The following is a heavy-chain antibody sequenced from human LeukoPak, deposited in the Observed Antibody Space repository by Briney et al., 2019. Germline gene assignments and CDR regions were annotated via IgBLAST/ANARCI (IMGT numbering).Heavy chain of an antibody. CDR2: INHSGSI. D-gene: IGHD2-2*01. V-gene: IGHV4-34*01. J-gene: IGHJ6*02. Sequence: PSETLSLTCAVYGGSFSGYYWSWIRQPPGKGLEWIGEINHSGSINYNPSLKSRVTISVDTSKNQFSLKLSSVTAADTAVYYCARSGPAAPYYYYYGMDVWGQGTTVTVSS. CDR3: ARSGPAAPYYYYYGMDV. CDR1: GGSFSGYY.